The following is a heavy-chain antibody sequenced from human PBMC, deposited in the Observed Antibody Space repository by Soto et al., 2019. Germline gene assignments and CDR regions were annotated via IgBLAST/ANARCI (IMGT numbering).Heavy chain of an antibody. V-gene: IGHV1-69*02. CDR2: IFPLTDIP. J-gene: IGHJ4*02. CDR1: GGTFRNYP. Sequence: QVQLVQSGTEVKKPGSSVKVSCKASGGTFRNYPINWVRQAPGQGLEWMGSIFPLTDIPDYAQNFQARLTISADKSTSTAYMESSSLTSDDPAMYFCARGPLVVLNYVESWGQGTLVTVSA. CDR3: ARGPLVVLNYVES.